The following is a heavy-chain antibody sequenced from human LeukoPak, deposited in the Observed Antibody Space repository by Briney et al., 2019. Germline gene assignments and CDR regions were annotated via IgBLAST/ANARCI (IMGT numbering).Heavy chain of an antibody. CDR1: GYTLTELS. D-gene: IGHD6-19*01. J-gene: IGHJ4*02. Sequence: GASVKVSCKVSGYTLTELSMHWVRQAPGKGLEWMGGFDPEDGETIYAQKFRGRVTMTEDTSTDTAYMELSSLRSEDTAVYYCATAKQWLGNFDYWGQGTLVTVSS. CDR2: FDPEDGET. V-gene: IGHV1-24*01. CDR3: ATAKQWLGNFDY.